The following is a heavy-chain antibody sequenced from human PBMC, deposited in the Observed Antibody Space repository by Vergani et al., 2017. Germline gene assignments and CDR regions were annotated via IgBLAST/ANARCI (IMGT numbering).Heavy chain of an antibody. J-gene: IGHJ4*02. CDR1: GFTFSSYG. CDR3: AKDLEGYSYGHAPGY. CDR2: ISYDGSNK. V-gene: IGHV3-30*18. D-gene: IGHD5-18*01. Sequence: QVQLVESGGGVVQPGRSLRLSCAASGFTFSSYGMHWVRQAPGKGLEWVAVISYDGSNKYYADSVKGRFTISRDNSKNTLYLQMNSLRAEDTAVYYCAKDLEGYSYGHAPGYWGQGTLVTVSS.